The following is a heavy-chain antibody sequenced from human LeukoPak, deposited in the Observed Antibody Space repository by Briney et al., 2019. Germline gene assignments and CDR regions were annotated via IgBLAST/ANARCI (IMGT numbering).Heavy chain of an antibody. CDR3: ARDLMDGWFGELFPPGGFDP. V-gene: IGHV3-30*02. CDR2: IRYDGSNK. D-gene: IGHD3-10*01. CDR1: GFTFSSYG. J-gene: IGHJ5*02. Sequence: PGGSLRLSCAASGFTFSSYGMHWVRQAPGKGLEWVAFIRYDGSNKYYADSVKGRFTISRDNSKNTLYLQMNSLRAEDTAVYYCARDLMDGWFGELFPPGGFDPWGQGTLVTVSS.